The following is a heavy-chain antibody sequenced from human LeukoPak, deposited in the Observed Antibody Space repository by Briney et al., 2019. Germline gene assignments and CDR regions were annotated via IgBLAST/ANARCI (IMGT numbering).Heavy chain of an antibody. J-gene: IGHJ6*02. CDR1: GGSFSGYY. CDR2: INHSGST. V-gene: IGHV4-34*01. Sequence: SETLSLTCAVYGGSFSGYYWSWIRQPPGKGLEWIGEINHSGSTNYNPSLKSRVTISVDTSKNQFSLKLSSVTAADTAVYYCASQYQLPYYYYYGMDVWGQGTTVTVSS. D-gene: IGHD2-2*01. CDR3: ASQYQLPYYYYYGMDV.